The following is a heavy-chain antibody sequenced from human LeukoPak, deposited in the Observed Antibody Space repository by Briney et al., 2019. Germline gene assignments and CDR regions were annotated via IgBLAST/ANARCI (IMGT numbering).Heavy chain of an antibody. CDR1: GFTFSSYS. J-gene: IGHJ4*02. CDR3: ARGSRGGSLGLDY. V-gene: IGHV3-21*01. D-gene: IGHD2-15*01. Sequence: GGSLRLSCAASGFTFSSYSMNWVRQAPGKGLEWVSSISSSSSYIYYADSVKGRFTISRDNAKNSLYLQMNSLRAEDTAVYYCARGSRGGSLGLDYWGQGTLVTVSS. CDR2: ISSSSSYI.